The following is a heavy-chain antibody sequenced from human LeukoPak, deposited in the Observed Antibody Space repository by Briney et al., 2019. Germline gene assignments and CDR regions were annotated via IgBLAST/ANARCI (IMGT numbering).Heavy chain of an antibody. Sequence: ASVKVSCKASGYTFTSYGINWVRQAPGQGLEWMGWISAYNGNTNYAQKLQGRVTMTTDTSTSTAYMELRSLRSDDTAVYYCASSRDYYYGSGSHPNDYWGQGTLVTVSS. V-gene: IGHV1-18*04. CDR2: ISAYNGNT. CDR3: ASSRDYYYGSGSHPNDY. D-gene: IGHD3-10*01. CDR1: GYTFTSYG. J-gene: IGHJ4*02.